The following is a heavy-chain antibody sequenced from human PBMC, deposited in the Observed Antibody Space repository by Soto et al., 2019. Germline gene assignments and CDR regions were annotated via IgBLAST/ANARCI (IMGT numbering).Heavy chain of an antibody. J-gene: IGHJ6*02. Sequence: GGSLRLSCAASGFTFSSYSMNWVRQAPGKGLEWVSSISSSSSYIYYADSVKGRFTISRDNAKNSLYLQMNSLRAEDTAVYYCARDWENSSSLVRIYYYYGMDVWGQGTTVTVS. D-gene: IGHD6-13*01. CDR3: ARDWENSSSLVRIYYYYGMDV. V-gene: IGHV3-21*01. CDR2: ISSSSSYI. CDR1: GFTFSSYS.